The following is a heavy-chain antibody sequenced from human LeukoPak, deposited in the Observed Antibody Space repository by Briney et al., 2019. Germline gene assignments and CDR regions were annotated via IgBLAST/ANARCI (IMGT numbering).Heavy chain of an antibody. CDR2: INPNSGGT. D-gene: IGHD3-10*01. V-gene: IGHV1-2*02. CDR1: GYTFTGYY. CDR3: ARETTMVRGVIINDY. Sequence: ASVKVSCKASGYTFTGYYMHWVRQAPGQGLEWMGWINPNSGGTNYAQKFQGRVTMTRNTSISTAYMELSSLRSEDTAVYYCARETTMVRGVIINDYWGQGTLVTVSS. J-gene: IGHJ4*02.